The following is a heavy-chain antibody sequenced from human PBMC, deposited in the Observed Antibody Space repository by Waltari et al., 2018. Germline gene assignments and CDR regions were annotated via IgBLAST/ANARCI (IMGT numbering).Heavy chain of an antibody. J-gene: IGHJ4*02. Sequence: EVQLVESGGVVVQPGGSLRLSCAASGFTFDDYAMHWVRQAPGKGLEWVSLISWDGGSTYYADSVKGRFTISRDNSKNSLYLQMNSLRAEDTALYYCAKGSLRFLEWSPLEYWGQGTLVTVSS. CDR1: GFTFDDYA. CDR3: AKGSLRFLEWSPLEY. V-gene: IGHV3-43D*04. D-gene: IGHD3-3*01. CDR2: ISWDGGST.